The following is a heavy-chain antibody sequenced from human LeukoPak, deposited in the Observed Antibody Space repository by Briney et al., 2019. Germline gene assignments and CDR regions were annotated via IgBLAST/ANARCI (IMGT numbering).Heavy chain of an antibody. D-gene: IGHD2-21*02. CDR1: GGSISSYY. CDR3: ARERRVTSYRWVDY. CDR2: IYTSGST. J-gene: IGHJ4*02. V-gene: IGHV4-4*07. Sequence: SETLSLTCTVSGGSISSYYWSWIRQPAGKGLEWIGRIYTSGSTNYNPSLKSRVTMSVDTSKNQFSLKLSSVTAADTAVYYCARERRVTSYRWVDYWGQGTLVTVSS.